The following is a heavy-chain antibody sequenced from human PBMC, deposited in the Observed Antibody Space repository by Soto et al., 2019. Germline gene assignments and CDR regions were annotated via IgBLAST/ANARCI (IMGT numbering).Heavy chain of an antibody. D-gene: IGHD6-19*01. V-gene: IGHV1-69*13. Sequence: SVKVSCKASGGTFSSYAISWVRQAPGQRLEWMGGIIPIFGTANYAQKFQGRVTITADESTSTAYMELSSLRSEDTAVYYCARVTYSSGWPIEEYNWFDPWGQGTLVTVSS. CDR1: GGTFSSYA. J-gene: IGHJ5*02. CDR3: ARVTYSSGWPIEEYNWFDP. CDR2: IIPIFGTA.